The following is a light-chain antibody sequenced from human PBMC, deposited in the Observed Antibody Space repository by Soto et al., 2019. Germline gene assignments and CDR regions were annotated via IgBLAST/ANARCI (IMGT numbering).Light chain of an antibody. Sequence: EIVMTQSPATLSVSPRERATLSCRASQSVGSNLACYQQKPCQAPRLLIFGASTRATGIPARFSGSGSGTGFTLTISSLQSEDFAVYYCQQYNNWPPLTFGGGTRVEIK. CDR2: GAS. J-gene: IGKJ4*01. V-gene: IGKV3-15*01. CDR1: QSVGSN. CDR3: QQYNNWPPLT.